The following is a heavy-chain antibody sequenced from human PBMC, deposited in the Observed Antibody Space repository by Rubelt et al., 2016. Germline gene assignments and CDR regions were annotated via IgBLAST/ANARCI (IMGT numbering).Heavy chain of an antibody. CDR1: GYTFTSYG. J-gene: IGHJ5*02. CDR3: ASMYSSSWYRGWFDP. Sequence: QVQLVQSGAEVKKPGASVKVSCKASGYTFTSYGISWGRQAPGQGLEWMGWISAYNGNPNYAQKVRGRVTMTTEPSTSTAYSELRSLRSDDTAVYYCASMYSSSWYRGWFDPWGQGTLVTVSS. D-gene: IGHD6-13*01. V-gene: IGHV1-18*01. CDR2: ISAYNGNP.